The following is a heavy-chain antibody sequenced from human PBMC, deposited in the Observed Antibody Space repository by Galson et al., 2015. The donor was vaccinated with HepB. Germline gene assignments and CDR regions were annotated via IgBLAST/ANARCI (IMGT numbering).Heavy chain of an antibody. CDR3: AKDAGASGSYYGLDV. D-gene: IGHD3-10*01. V-gene: IGHV3-23*01. CDR2: ISGDGATT. J-gene: IGHJ6*02. Sequence: SLRLSCAASGFTFSSYSMNWVRQAPGKGLEWVSIISGDGATTYYTDSVKGRFTISRDNSKNTLYLQMNSQRAEDTAVYYCAKDAGASGSYYGLDVWGQGAPVTISS. CDR1: GFTFSSYS.